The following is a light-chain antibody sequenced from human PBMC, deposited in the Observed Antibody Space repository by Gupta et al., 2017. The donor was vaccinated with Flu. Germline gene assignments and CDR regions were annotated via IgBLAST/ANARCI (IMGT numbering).Light chain of an antibody. CDR1: SSDVDGYDF. Sequence: QSALTQPASVSGSPGQSIAISCTGTSSDVDGYDFVSWYQQYPGTAHKRRIYEVTNRPSGVSNRFSGSKSGNTASLTISGLQAEDEADYYCTAYRRKTLDVVFGGGTKLTVL. CDR2: EVT. J-gene: IGLJ2*01. CDR3: TAYRRKTLDVV. V-gene: IGLV2-14*01.